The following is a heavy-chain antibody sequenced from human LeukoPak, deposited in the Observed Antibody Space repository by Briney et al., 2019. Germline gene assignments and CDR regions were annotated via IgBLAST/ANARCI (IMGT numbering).Heavy chain of an antibody. V-gene: IGHV4-61*02. CDR2: IYTSGST. D-gene: IGHD3-10*01. CDR1: GGSISSGSYY. CDR3: ARDPMVRGVPYYYYMDV. J-gene: IGHJ6*03. Sequence: PSQTLSLTCTVSGGSISSGSYYWGWIRQPAGKGLEWIGRIYTSGSTNYNPSLKSRVTISVDTSKNQFSLKLSSVTAADTAVYYCARDPMVRGVPYYYYMDVWGKGTTVTVSS.